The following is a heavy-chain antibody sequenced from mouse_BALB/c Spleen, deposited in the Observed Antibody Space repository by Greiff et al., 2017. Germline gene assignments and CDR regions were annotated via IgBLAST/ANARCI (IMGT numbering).Heavy chain of an antibody. V-gene: IGHV1-20*02. J-gene: IGHJ4*01. Sequence: EVQLVESGPELVKPGASVKISCKASGYSFTGYFMNWVMQSHGKSLEWIGRINPYNGDTFYNQKFKGKATLTVDKSSSTAHMELRSLASEDSAVYYCARSGDRYAMDYWGQGTSVTVSS. CDR2: INPYNGDT. CDR1: GYSFTGYF. CDR3: ARSGDRYAMDY. D-gene: IGHD3-2*02.